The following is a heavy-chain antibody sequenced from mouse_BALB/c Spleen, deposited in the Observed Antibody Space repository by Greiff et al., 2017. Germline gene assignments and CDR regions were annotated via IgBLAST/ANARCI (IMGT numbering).Heavy chain of an antibody. CDR3: ASSITTESRYWYFDV. CDR2: ISTYYGDA. J-gene: IGHJ1*01. D-gene: IGHD1-1*01. V-gene: IGHV1S137*01. CDR1: GYTFTDYA. Sequence: VQRVESGAELVRPGVSVKISCKGSGYTFTDYAMHWVKQSHAKSLEWIGVISTYYGDASYNQKFKGKATMTVDKSSSTAYMELARLTSEDSAIYYCASSITTESRYWYFDVWGAGTTVTVSS.